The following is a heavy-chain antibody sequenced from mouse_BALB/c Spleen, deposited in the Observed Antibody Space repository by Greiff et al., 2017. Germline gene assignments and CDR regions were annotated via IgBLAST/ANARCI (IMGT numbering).Heavy chain of an antibody. D-gene: IGHD3-2*01. Sequence: VQLQQSGTVLARPGASVKMSCKASGYSFTSYWMHWVKQRPGQGLEWIGAIYPGNSDTSYNQKFKGKAKLTAVTSASTAYMELSSLTNEDSAVYYCTRALDSSGYYAMDYWGQGTSVTVSS. CDR3: TRALDSSGYYAMDY. V-gene: IGHV1-5*01. J-gene: IGHJ4*01. CDR1: GYSFTSYW. CDR2: IYPGNSDT.